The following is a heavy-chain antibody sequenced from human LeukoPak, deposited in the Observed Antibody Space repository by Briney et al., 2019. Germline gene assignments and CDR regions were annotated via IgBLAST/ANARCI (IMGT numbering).Heavy chain of an antibody. J-gene: IGHJ4*02. V-gene: IGHV5-51*01. D-gene: IGHD3-10*01. CDR2: IYPGDSDT. CDR1: GYRFTNYW. CDR3: VLAGSGSYYFDY. Sequence: GESLKISCKGFGYRFTNYWIGWVRQMPGKGLEWMGIIYPGDSDTRYSPSFQGQVTISADKSINTAYLQWSSLKTSDTAMYYCVLAGSGSYYFDYWGQGILVTVSS.